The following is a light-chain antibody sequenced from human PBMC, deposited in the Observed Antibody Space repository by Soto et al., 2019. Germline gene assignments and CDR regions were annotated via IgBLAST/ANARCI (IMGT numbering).Light chain of an antibody. CDR1: CSDVGSYKY. CDR2: EVT. J-gene: IGLJ1*01. CDR3: TSYADGNNIV. V-gene: IGLV2-8*01. Sequence: QSALTQPPSASGSPGQSVTISCTGTCSDVGSYKYVSWYQQHPGKAPKVIIYEVTKRPSGVPDRFSGSKSGNTASLTVSGLQAEDEADYYCTSYADGNNIVFGARTKLTVL.